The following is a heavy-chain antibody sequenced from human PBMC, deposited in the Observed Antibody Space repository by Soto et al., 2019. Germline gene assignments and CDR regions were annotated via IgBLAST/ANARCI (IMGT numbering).Heavy chain of an antibody. CDR1: GGSISSYY. CDR2: IYYSGST. J-gene: IGHJ4*02. Sequence: PSETLSLTCTVSGGSISSYYWSWIRQPPGKGLEWIGYIYYSGSTNYNPSLKSRVTISVDTSKNQFSLKLSSVTAADTAVYYCARDVIETPNYFDHWGQGTPVTVSS. V-gene: IGHV4-59*01. D-gene: IGHD2-15*01. CDR3: ARDVIETPNYFDH.